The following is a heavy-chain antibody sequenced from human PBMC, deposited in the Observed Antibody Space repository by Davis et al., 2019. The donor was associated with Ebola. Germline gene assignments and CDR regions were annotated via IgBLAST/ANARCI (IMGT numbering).Heavy chain of an antibody. CDR2: ISSSSSYI. CDR3: AKDKGTLYGSGSGDY. D-gene: IGHD3-10*01. J-gene: IGHJ4*02. V-gene: IGHV3-21*04. CDR1: GFTFSSYS. Sequence: PGGSLRLSCAASGFTFSSYSMNWVRQAPGKGLEWVSSISSSSSYIYYADSVKGRFTISRDNAKNSLYLQMNSLRAEDTAVDYCAKDKGTLYGSGSGDYWGQGTLVTVSS.